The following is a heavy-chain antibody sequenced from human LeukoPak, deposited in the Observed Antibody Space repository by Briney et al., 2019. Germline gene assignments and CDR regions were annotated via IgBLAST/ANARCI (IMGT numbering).Heavy chain of an antibody. J-gene: IGHJ4*02. CDR3: ARHGSTYALRN. CDR1: GGSINSYC. Sequence: SETLSLTCTVSGGSINSYCWSWIRQPPRKGLEWIGYIYYSGSTNYNPSLKSRVTISVDTSKNQFSLKLSSVTAADTAVYYCARHGSTYALRNWGQGTLVTVSS. CDR2: IYYSGST. D-gene: IGHD2-2*01. V-gene: IGHV4-59*08.